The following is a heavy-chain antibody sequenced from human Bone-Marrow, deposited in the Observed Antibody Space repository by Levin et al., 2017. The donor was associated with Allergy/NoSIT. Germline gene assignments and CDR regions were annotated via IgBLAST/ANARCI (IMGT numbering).Heavy chain of an antibody. CDR1: GFTFRAFD. CDR3: TSRDIVATFDGWFDP. V-gene: IGHV3-30*03. J-gene: IGHJ5*02. CDR2: ISSDGSNK. Sequence: LSLTCAASGFTFRAFDFHWVRQAPGKGLEWVALISSDGSNKYYVDSVKGRFTISRDNSKNTLYLQMNSLRPEDSGIYYCTSRDIVATFDGWFDPWGQGTLVTVSS. D-gene: IGHD5-12*01.